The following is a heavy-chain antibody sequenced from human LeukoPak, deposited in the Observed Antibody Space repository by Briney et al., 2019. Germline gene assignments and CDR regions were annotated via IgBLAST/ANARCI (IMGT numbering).Heavy chain of an antibody. D-gene: IGHD3-10*01. Sequence: GGSLRLSCAASGFTFSSYAMSWVRQAPGKGLEWVSAISGSGGSTYYADSVKGRFTISRDNSKNTLYLQMNSLTAEDTAVYYCAKDNLWFGHFDYWGQGTLVTVSS. CDR3: AKDNLWFGHFDY. J-gene: IGHJ4*02. CDR1: GFTFSSYA. V-gene: IGHV3-23*01. CDR2: ISGSGGST.